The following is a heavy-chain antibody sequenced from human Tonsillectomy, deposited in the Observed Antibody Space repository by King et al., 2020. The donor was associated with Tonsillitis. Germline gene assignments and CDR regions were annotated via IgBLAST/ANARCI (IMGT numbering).Heavy chain of an antibody. CDR3: AIVEGYCSSTSCYAEYYYYGMDV. CDR1: GGSVSSGSYY. J-gene: IGHJ6*02. Sequence: QLQESGPGLVKPSETLSLTCTVSGGSVSSGSYYWSWIRQPPGKGLEWIGYIYYSGSTNYNPSLKSRVTISVDTSNNQFSLKLSSVTAADTAVYYCAIVEGYCSSTSCYAEYYYYGMDVWGQGTTVTVSS. V-gene: IGHV4-61*01. CDR2: IYYSGST. D-gene: IGHD2-2*01.